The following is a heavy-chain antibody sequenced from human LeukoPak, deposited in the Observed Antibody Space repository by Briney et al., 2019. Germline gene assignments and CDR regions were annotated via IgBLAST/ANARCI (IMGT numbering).Heavy chain of an antibody. D-gene: IGHD2-2*01. Sequence: GSLRLSCAASGFTFSSYAMSWVRQAPGKGLEWVSAISGSGGSTYYADSVKGRFTISRDNSKNKLYLQMNSLRAEDTAVYYCAKPMEYQLLSDYWGQGTLVTVSS. CDR3: AKPMEYQLLSDY. CDR2: ISGSGGST. J-gene: IGHJ4*02. V-gene: IGHV3-23*01. CDR1: GFTFSSYA.